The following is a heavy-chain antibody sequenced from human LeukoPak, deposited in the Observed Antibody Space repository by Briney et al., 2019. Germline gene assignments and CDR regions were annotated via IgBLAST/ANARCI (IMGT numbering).Heavy chain of an antibody. J-gene: IGHJ6*02. Sequence: SETLSLTCTVSGGSISSHYWSWIRQPPGKGLEWIGWIYYTGSTNYNPSLKSRVTISVDTSKNQFSLKLTSVTAADTAVYYCARDLFVPGTTVTQGDLSYYYGMDVWGQGTTVTVSS. CDR2: IYYTGST. V-gene: IGHV4-59*11. D-gene: IGHD4-17*01. CDR3: ARDLFVPGTTVTQGDLSYYYGMDV. CDR1: GGSISSHY.